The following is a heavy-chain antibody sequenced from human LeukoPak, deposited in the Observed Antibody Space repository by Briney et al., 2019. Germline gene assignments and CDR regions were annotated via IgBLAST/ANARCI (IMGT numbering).Heavy chain of an antibody. CDR3: ARLKCISTTCPSRYVMDV. D-gene: IGHD2-2*01. CDR1: GGSISSYY. CDR2: IYYSGST. J-gene: IGHJ6*02. Sequence: KSSETLSLTCSVSGGSISSYYWSWIRQPPGKGLEYIGYIYYSGSTNYNPSLKSRVTISVDTSKDQFSLNLTSVTAADTAAYYCARLKCISTTCPSRYVMDVWGQGTTVTVSS. V-gene: IGHV4-59*01.